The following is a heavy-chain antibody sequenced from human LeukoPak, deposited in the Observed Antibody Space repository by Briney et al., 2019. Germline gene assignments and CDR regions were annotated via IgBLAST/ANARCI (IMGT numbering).Heavy chain of an antibody. D-gene: IGHD1-26*01. Sequence: GGSLRLSCTASGFTFGDYTMSWVRQAPGKGLEWVSVIYSGGSTYYADSVKGRFTISRDNSKNTLYLQMNSLRAEDTAVYYCATSGVGATNFDYWGQGTLVTVSS. V-gene: IGHV3-53*01. CDR3: ATSGVGATNFDY. CDR1: GFTFGDYT. J-gene: IGHJ4*02. CDR2: IYSGGST.